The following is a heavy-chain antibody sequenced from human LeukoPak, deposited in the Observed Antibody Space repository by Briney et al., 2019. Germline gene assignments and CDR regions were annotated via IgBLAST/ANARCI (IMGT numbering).Heavy chain of an antibody. Sequence: GGSLRLSCAASGFTFDDYAMHWVRQALGKGLEWVSGISWNSGSIGYADSVKGRFTISRDNAKNSLYLQMNSLRAEDTALYYCASPLRDDNDAFDIWGQGTMVTVSS. CDR3: ASPLRDDNDAFDI. J-gene: IGHJ3*02. D-gene: IGHD1-1*01. CDR1: GFTFDDYA. CDR2: ISWNSGSI. V-gene: IGHV3-9*01.